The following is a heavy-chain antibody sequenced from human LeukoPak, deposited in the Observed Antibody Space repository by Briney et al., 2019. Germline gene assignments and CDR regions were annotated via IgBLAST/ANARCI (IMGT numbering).Heavy chain of an antibody. CDR2: IYSGGAT. CDR3: AKDQGYSGYDPLDY. Sequence: PGGSLRLSCAASGFTVSSNYMSWVRQAPGKGLEWVSVIYSGGATYYVDSVKGRFTISRDNSKNTLYLQMNSLRAEDTAVYYCAKDQGYSGYDPLDYWGQGTLVTVSS. V-gene: IGHV3-53*01. CDR1: GFTVSSNY. J-gene: IGHJ4*02. D-gene: IGHD5-12*01.